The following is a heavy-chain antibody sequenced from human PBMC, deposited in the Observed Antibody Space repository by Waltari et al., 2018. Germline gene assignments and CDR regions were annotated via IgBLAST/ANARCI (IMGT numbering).Heavy chain of an antibody. D-gene: IGHD2-15*01. Sequence: QLQLQESGPGLVKPSGTLSLICAVSGDSMGNNWWSWVRQSPGKGLEWIGQVLGSGRTNYNPSFASRVTISLDTSSYQFALKMTSATAADTALYYCARDRGRGLYLDTWGPGTLVTVSP. J-gene: IGHJ4*02. CDR3: ARDRGRGLYLDT. V-gene: IGHV4-4*02. CDR1: GDSMGNNW. CDR2: VLGSGRT.